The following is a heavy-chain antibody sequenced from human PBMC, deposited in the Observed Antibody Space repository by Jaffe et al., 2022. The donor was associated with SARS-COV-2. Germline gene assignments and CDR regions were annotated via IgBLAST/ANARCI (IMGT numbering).Heavy chain of an antibody. J-gene: IGHJ4*02. CDR3: AKDRSLTPVVPTAPFDY. CDR2: ISGSGGNT. V-gene: IGHV3-23*01. D-gene: IGHD2-2*01. CDR1: GFTFSNYG. Sequence: EVQLLESGGDLVQPGGSLRLSCAASGFTFSNYGMSWVRQAPEKGLEWVSAISGSGGNTYYTDSVKGRFTISRDNSKNTLYLQMNSLRAEDTALYHCAKDRSLTPVVPTAPFDYWGQGALVTVSS.